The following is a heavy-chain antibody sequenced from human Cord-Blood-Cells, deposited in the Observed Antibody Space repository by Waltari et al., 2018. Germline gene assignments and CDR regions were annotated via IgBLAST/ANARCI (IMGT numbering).Heavy chain of an antibody. CDR1: GGTFSSYA. CDR3: ARGGYGDYHAFDI. J-gene: IGHJ3*02. Sequence: QVQLVQSGAEVKKPGSSVKVSCKASGGTFSSYAISWVRQAPGQGLEWRGGVIPIFCTANYAQKFQGRVTITADESTSTAYMELRSLRSEDTAVYYCARGGYGDYHAFDIWGQGTMVTVSS. D-gene: IGHD4-17*01. CDR2: VIPIFCTA. V-gene: IGHV1-69*12.